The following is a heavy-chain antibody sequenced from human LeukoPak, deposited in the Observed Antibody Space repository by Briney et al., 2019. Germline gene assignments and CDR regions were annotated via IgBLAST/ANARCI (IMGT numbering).Heavy chain of an antibody. CDR1: GGSFSGYY. CDR2: INHSGST. D-gene: IGHD3-22*01. Sequence: SETLSLTCAVYGGSFSGYYWSWIRQPPGKGLEWIGEINHSGSTNYNPSLKSRVTISVDTSKNQFSLKLSSVTAADTAVYYCARHGRWLLRRYYFDYWGQGTLVTVPS. CDR3: ARHGRWLLRRYYFDY. J-gene: IGHJ4*02. V-gene: IGHV4-34*01.